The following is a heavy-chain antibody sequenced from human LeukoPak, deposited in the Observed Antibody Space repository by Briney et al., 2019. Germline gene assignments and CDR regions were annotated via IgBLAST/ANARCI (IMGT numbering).Heavy chain of an antibody. CDR3: VRDRGYSTFDY. CDR2: MKEDGGEI. Sequence: GGFLRLSCAGSGFPFSNYWMAWVRQAPGKGLEWVANMKEDGGEINYVDSVKGRFTISRDNAKSSLDLQTNSLRVDDTAVYYCVRDRGYSTFDYWGQGTLVIVSS. D-gene: IGHD4-23*01. J-gene: IGHJ4*02. CDR1: GFPFSNYW. V-gene: IGHV3-7*01.